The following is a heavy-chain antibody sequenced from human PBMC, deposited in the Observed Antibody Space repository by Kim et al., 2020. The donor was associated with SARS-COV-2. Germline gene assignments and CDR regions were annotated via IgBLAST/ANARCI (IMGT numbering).Heavy chain of an antibody. CDR1: GGSISSYY. CDR3: AGGGADFWSGYPNPTGFDY. J-gene: IGHJ4*02. V-gene: IGHV4-4*07. D-gene: IGHD3-3*01. Sequence: SETLSLTCTVSGGSISSYYWSWIRQPAGKGLEWIGRIYTSGSTNYNPSLKSRVTMSVDTSKNQFSLKLSSVTAADTAVYYCAGGGADFWSGYPNPTGFDYWGQGTLVTVSS. CDR2: IYTSGST.